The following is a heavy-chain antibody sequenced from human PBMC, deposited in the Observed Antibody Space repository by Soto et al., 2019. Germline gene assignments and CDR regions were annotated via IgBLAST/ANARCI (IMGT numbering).Heavy chain of an antibody. J-gene: IGHJ4*02. CDR3: VRAVGRDGSCWYRGAYDS. D-gene: IGHD6-19*01. CDR2: INPDTGGT. V-gene: IGHV1-2*04. Sequence: QVQLVQSGAEVKKSGASVKVSCKASGYTFTAYYIHWLRQAPGQGLEWLGWINPDTGGTDYAQKFQGWGHLTRDKSKTTAYMELSSLKSGDTAVFYCVRAVGRDGSCWYRGAYDSWGQGTLITVSS. CDR1: GYTFTAYY.